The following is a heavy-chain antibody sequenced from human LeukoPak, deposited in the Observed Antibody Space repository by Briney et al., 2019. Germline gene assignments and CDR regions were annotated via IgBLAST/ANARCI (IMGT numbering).Heavy chain of an antibody. CDR1: GFIFSNYA. Sequence: GGSLRLSCAASGFIFSNYAMSWVRQAPGKGLEWISGIRGSGVRTYYADSVKGRFTISRDNAKNSLYLQMNSLRAEDTAVYYCARGALLNFDYWGQGTLVTVSS. CDR2: IRGSGVRT. D-gene: IGHD1-26*01. J-gene: IGHJ4*02. CDR3: ARGALLNFDY. V-gene: IGHV3-23*01.